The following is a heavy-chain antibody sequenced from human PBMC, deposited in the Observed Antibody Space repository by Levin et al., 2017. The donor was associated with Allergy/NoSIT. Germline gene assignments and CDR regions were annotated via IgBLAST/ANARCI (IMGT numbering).Heavy chain of an antibody. CDR3: ARDIGHCSTGTCYSESHFDY. V-gene: IGHV3-33*01. D-gene: IGHD2-15*01. J-gene: IGHJ4*02. Sequence: GESLKISCAGSGFTFSTYGIHWVRQAPDKGLEWVAFIWNHGRETYYADSVKGRFTISRDNSQSTVYLQMNNLRAGDMGVYYCARDIGHCSTGTCYSESHFDYWGQGTLVTVSS. CDR1: GFTFSTYG. CDR2: IWNHGRET.